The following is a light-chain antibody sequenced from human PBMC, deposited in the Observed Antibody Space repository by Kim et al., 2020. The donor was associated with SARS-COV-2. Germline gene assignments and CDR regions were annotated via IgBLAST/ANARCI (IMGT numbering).Light chain of an antibody. CDR3: QAWDSSAYYV. CDR1: KVGDKY. J-gene: IGLJ1*01. Sequence: SYELTQPPSMSASPGQTVNITCSGDKVGDKYVSWYQQKPGQSPVLVILRDSKRPSGIPERFSGSNSGNTATLTISGTQAVDEADYYCQAWDSSAYYVFGTGTKVTVL. CDR2: RDS. V-gene: IGLV3-1*01.